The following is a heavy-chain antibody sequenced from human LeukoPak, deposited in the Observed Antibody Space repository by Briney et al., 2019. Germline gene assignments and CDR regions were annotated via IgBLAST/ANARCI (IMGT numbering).Heavy chain of an antibody. V-gene: IGHV3-23*01. CDR2: ISGSGGST. Sequence: GGSLRLSCAASGFTVSGNYMSWVRQAPGKGLEWVSAISGSGGSTYYADSVKGRFTISRDNSKNTLYLQMNSLRAEDTAVYYCANRDGYNWWGNDAFDIWGQGTMVTVSS. CDR1: GFTVSGNY. D-gene: IGHD5-24*01. J-gene: IGHJ3*02. CDR3: ANRDGYNWWGNDAFDI.